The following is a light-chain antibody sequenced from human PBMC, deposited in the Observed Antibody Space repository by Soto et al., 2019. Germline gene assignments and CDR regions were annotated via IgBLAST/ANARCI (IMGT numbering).Light chain of an antibody. CDR1: ESISTW. Sequence: DIQMTQSPASLSASVGDRVSITCRASESISTWLAWYQQKPGKAPKLLIYGASSLESGVPPRFSGDGSGTEFTLTISCLQRDDFGIYYCQQYSRLWSFGQGTKV. V-gene: IGKV1-5*03. J-gene: IGKJ1*01. CDR2: GAS. CDR3: QQYSRLWS.